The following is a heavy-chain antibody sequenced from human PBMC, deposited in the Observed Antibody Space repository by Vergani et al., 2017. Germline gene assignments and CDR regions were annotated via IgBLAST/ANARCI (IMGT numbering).Heavy chain of an antibody. CDR2: ISGSGGST. D-gene: IGHD1-26*01. V-gene: IGHV3-23*01. Sequence: EVQLLESGGGLVQPGGSLRLSCAASGFTFSSYAMSWVRQAPGKGLGWFSAISGSGGSTYYADSVKGRFTIASDNSKNTLYLQMNSLRAEDTAVYYCAKTPHRAGATVFDYWGQGTLVTVSS. J-gene: IGHJ4*02. CDR3: AKTPHRAGATVFDY. CDR1: GFTFSSYA.